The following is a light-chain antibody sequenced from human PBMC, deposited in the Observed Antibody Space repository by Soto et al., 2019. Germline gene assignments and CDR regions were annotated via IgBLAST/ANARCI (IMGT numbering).Light chain of an antibody. CDR2: DVS. V-gene: IGLV2-14*01. CDR1: SSAVGGYNY. Sequence: QSALTQPASVSGSPGRSITISCTGTSSAVGGYNYVSWYQQHPGKAPKLMIYDVSNRPSGVSNRFSGSKSGNTASLATSGLPAEEEADYYWSSYTSSNGAACVFGGGTKLTVL. J-gene: IGLJ3*02. CDR3: SSYTSSNGAACV.